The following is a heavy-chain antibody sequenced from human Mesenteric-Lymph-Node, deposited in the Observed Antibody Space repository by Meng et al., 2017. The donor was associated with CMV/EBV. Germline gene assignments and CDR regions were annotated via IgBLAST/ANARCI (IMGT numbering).Heavy chain of an antibody. CDR2: IYYSGST. CDR3: ARAPVGYCSSTSCYALDY. CDR1: ISSGGYY. D-gene: IGHD2-2*01. Sequence: ISSGGYYWSWSRQHPGKGLEWVGYIYYSGSTYYNPSLKSRVTISVDTSKNQFSLKLSSVTAADTAVYYCARAPVGYCSSTSCYALDYWGQGTLVTVSS. V-gene: IGHV4-31*02. J-gene: IGHJ4*02.